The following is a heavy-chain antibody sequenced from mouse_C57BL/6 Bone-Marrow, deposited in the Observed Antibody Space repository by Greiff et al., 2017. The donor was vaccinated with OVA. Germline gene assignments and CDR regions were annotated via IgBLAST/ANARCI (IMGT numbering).Heavy chain of an antibody. CDR1: GYTFTSYW. CDR3: ARRGSTMVMDY. D-gene: IGHD2-13*01. V-gene: IGHV1-59*01. Sequence: QVQLQQPGAELVRPGTSVKLSCKASGYTFTSYWMHWVKQRPGQGLEWIGVIDPSDSYTNYNQKFKGKATLTVDTSSSTAYMQLSSLTSEDSAVYYCARRGSTMVMDYWGQGTSVTVSS. CDR2: IDPSDSYT. J-gene: IGHJ4*01.